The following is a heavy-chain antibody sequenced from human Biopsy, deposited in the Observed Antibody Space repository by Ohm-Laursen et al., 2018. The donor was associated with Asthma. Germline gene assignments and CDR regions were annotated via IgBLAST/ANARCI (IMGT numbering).Heavy chain of an antibody. Sequence: SVKVSCKTSGGTFSSNSINWVRQAPGQGLEWMGRIIPIFGPTNYAQKFQGRVTISADDSTSTAYMELSSLRSEDSAVYYCAREVSTVDYGYYYFAMDVWGQGTTVTVSS. CDR1: GGTFSSNS. D-gene: IGHD4-17*01. J-gene: IGHJ6*02. CDR2: IIPIFGPT. V-gene: IGHV1-69*13. CDR3: AREVSTVDYGYYYFAMDV.